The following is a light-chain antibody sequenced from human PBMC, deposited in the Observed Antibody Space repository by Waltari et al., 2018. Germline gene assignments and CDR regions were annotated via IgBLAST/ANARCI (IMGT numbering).Light chain of an antibody. V-gene: IGLV2-14*01. CDR3: SSYTGRGTVI. CDR1: TSAIVFYSY. CDR2: DLT. Sequence: SVLTQPASLSGSPGQPITISCPGTTSAIVFYSYVSWYQQYPGKAPKLIIYDLTERPSGVSTRFSGSKSGNTASLTISGLQADDEADYFCSSYTGRGTVIFGRGTMVTVL. J-gene: IGLJ2*01.